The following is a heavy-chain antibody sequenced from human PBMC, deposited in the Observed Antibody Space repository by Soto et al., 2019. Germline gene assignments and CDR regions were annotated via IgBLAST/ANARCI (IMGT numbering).Heavy chain of an antibody. Sequence: SETLSLTYTVSGGSISSSSYYWGWIRQPPGKGLEWIGSIYYSGSTYYNPSLKSRVTISVDTSKNQFSLKLSSVTAADTAVYYCVRAPYGFTSWFDSWGQGTLVTVSS. CDR3: VRAPYGFTSWFDS. J-gene: IGHJ5*01. V-gene: IGHV4-39*01. CDR2: IYYSGST. CDR1: GGSISSSSYY. D-gene: IGHD3-10*01.